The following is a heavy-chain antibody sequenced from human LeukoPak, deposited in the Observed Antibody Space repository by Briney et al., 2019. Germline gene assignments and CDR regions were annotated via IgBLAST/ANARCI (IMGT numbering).Heavy chain of an antibody. D-gene: IGHD3-10*01. CDR1: GFTFSSYW. CDR2: IKQDGSEK. CDR3: ARVGYYGYYPSYFDY. J-gene: IGHJ4*02. V-gene: IGHV3-7*01. Sequence: GGSLRLSCAASGFTFSSYWMSWVRQAPGRGLEWVANIKQDGSEKYYVDSVKGLFTISRDNAKNSLYLQMNSLRAEDTAVYYCARVGYYGYYPSYFDYWGQGTLVTVSS.